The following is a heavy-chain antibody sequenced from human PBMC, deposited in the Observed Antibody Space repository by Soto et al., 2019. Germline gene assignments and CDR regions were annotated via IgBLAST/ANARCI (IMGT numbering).Heavy chain of an antibody. J-gene: IGHJ4*02. D-gene: IGHD3-10*01. CDR2: INHSGST. Sequence: KPSETLSLTCAVYGGSFSGYYWSWIRQPPGKGLEWIGEINHSGSTNYNPSLKSRVTISVDTSKNQFSLKLSSVTAADTAVYYCARGLWVRYYTADYYFDYWGQGTLVTVSS. V-gene: IGHV4-34*01. CDR1: GGSFSGYY. CDR3: ARGLWVRYYTADYYFDY.